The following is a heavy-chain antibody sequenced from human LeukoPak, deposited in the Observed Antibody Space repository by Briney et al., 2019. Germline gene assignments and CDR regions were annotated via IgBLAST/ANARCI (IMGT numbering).Heavy chain of an antibody. V-gene: IGHV3-30-3*01. D-gene: IGHD3-16*01. J-gene: IGHJ4*02. CDR2: ISYDGSNK. Sequence: EGSLRLSCAASGFTFSSYAMHWVRQAPGKGLEWVAVISYDGSNKYYTDSVKGRFTISRDNSKNTLYLQMNSLRAEDTAVYYCAREGGRLLYFDYWGQGTLVTVSS. CDR1: GFTFSSYA. CDR3: AREGGRLLYFDY.